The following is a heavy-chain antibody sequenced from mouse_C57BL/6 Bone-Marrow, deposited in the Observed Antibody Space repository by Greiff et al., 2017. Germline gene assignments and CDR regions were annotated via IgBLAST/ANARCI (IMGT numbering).Heavy chain of an antibody. CDR2: INPNHGAT. D-gene: IGHD2-3*01. CDR3: ARAQIYDGYYEGAWFAY. Sequence: VQLQPSGPELVKPGASVKISCTASGYTFTDYYLNWVKQSPGTSLEWIGDINPNHGATSYNRKFKGKATLTVDKSSSTADMELRSLTSEDSAVYYCARAQIYDGYYEGAWFAYWGQGTLVTVSA. V-gene: IGHV1-26*01. CDR1: GYTFTDYY. J-gene: IGHJ3*01.